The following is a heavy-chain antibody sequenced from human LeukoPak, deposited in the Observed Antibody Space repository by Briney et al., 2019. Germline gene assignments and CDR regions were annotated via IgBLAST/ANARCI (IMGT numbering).Heavy chain of an antibody. CDR2: ISSSSAHI. V-gene: IGHV3-21*01. J-gene: IGHJ3*02. Sequence: GGSLRLSCAAYGFSFSTYSMNWVRQAPGKGLEWVSSISSSSAHIFYADSVKGRFSISRDNAKNSLYLQMNSLRVEDTAVYYCTSRYCTTTNCYSFDIWGQGTMVTVSS. D-gene: IGHD2-2*01. CDR3: TSRYCTTTNCYSFDI. CDR1: GFSFSTYS.